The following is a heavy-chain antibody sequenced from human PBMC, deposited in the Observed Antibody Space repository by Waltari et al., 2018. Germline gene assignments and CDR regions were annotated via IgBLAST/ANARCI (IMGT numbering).Heavy chain of an antibody. V-gene: IGHV1-3*04. CDR2: INTASGHT. CDR1: GYSCSSSA. J-gene: IGHJ6*02. D-gene: IGHD6-13*01. CDR3: ARDEISAAGSLYYYYGLDV. Sequence: QVQPVQSGAEVMKPGASMKISCQTSGYSCSSSAIHWVRQAHGQRLEWVGWINTASGHTKYSQKVEGRVTITRDTSADTVYMELTSLTSEDTAVFYCARDEISAAGSLYYYYGLDVWGQGTPVTVS.